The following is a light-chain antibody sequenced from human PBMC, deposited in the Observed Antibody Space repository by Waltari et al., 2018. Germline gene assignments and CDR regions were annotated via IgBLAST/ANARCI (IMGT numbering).Light chain of an antibody. V-gene: IGKV3-15*01. CDR3: QQYNKWPPT. Sequence: EVLLTQSPVTLSVSPGEPATLSCSASESVNSDLAWYYQKPGQAPRLLMYASSARATGVPVRFTGSGFDTDFTLTISSLQSEDLGIYHCQQYNKWPPTFGGGTKVEIK. J-gene: IGKJ4*01. CDR1: ESVNSD. CDR2: ASS.